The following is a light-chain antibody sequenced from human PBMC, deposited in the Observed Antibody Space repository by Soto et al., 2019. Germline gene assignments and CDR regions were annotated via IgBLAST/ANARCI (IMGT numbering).Light chain of an antibody. CDR3: CSYAGSSTSPYV. CDR2: EGS. J-gene: IGLJ1*01. Sequence: QSALTQPASVSGSPGQSITTSGTGTSSDVGSYNLVSWYQQHPGKAPKLMIYEGSKRPSGVSNRFSGSKSGNTASLTISGLQAEDEADYYCCSYAGSSTSPYVFGTGTKVTDL. V-gene: IGLV2-23*01. CDR1: SSDVGSYNL.